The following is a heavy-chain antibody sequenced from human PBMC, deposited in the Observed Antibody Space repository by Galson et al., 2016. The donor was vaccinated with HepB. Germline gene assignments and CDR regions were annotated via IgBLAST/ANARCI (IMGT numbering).Heavy chain of an antibody. J-gene: IGHJ4*02. V-gene: IGHV1-3*01. CDR2: INPGNGDA. CDR1: GYTFTNYA. Sequence: SVKVSCKAPGYTFTNYAMHWVRQAPGQRLEWMGWINPGNGDAKYSQKFQGRVTISRDTSASTAYMAISSLVSEDTAVYYGGREGSYYTLDYLGQGTLVTVSS. D-gene: IGHD1-26*01. CDR3: GREGSYYTLDY.